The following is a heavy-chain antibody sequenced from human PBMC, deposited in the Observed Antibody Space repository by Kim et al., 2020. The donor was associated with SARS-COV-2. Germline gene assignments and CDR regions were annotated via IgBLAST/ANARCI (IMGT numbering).Heavy chain of an antibody. J-gene: IGHJ4*02. D-gene: IGHD6-19*01. CDR2: INHSGST. Sequence: SETLSLTCAVYGGSFSGYYWSWIRQPPGKGLEWIGEINHSGSTNYNPSLKSRVTISVDTSKNQFSLKLSSVTAADTAVYYCARRSGYYFDYWGQGTLVTVSS. CDR3: ARRSGYYFDY. CDR1: GGSFSGYY. V-gene: IGHV4-34*01.